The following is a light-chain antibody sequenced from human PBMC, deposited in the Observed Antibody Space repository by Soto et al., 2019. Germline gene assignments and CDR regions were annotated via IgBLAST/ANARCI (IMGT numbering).Light chain of an antibody. V-gene: IGLV2-14*03. CDR3: SSYTIGNTWV. CDR2: DVS. CDR1: SSDVGGYNY. Sequence: QSALTQPASVSGSPGQSITISFTGTSSDVGGYNYVSWYQQHPGRAPKLIISDVSTRPSGISNRFSGSKSGNTASLAISGLQAEDEADYYCSSYTIGNTWVFGGGTKLTVL. J-gene: IGLJ3*02.